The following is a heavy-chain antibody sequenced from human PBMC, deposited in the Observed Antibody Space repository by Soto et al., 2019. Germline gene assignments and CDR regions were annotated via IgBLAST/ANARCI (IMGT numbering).Heavy chain of an antibody. V-gene: IGHV2-5*01. Sequence: QITLKESGPALVKPTQTLTLTCTFSGFSLNTSGVGLGWIRQPPGKALEWLALIYWNDDKRYSPFLNSRLTITRDTSKNQVILTMTNVDPVDTATYYCAHRRESYNSGSFRVFDPWGQGALVTVSS. CDR3: AHRRESYNSGSFRVFDP. CDR2: IYWNDDK. CDR1: GFSLNTSGVG. J-gene: IGHJ5*02. D-gene: IGHD3-10*01.